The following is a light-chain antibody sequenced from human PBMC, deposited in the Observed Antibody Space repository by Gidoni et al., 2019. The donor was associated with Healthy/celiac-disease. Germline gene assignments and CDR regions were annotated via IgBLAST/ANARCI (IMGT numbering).Light chain of an antibody. CDR3: CSYAGSYTWV. CDR1: SSDVGGYNY. V-gene: IGLV2-11*01. CDR2: DVS. J-gene: IGLJ2*01. Sequence: QSALTQPRSVSGSPGPSVTISCTGNSSDVGGYNYVSWYQHHPGKAPKLMIYDVSKRPSGVPDRFSGSKSGNTASLTISGLQAEDEADYYCCSYAGSYTWVFGGGTKLTVL.